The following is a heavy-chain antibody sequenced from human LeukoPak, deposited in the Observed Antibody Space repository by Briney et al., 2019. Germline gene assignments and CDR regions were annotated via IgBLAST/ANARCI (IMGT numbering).Heavy chain of an antibody. CDR2: ISGSGGST. Sequence: GGSLRLSCAASGFTFDDYGMNWVRQAPGKGLEWVSAISGSGGSTYYADSVKGRFTISRDNSKNTLYLQMNSLRAEDTAVYYCAKDGRYDSSGYYYGGLGYYFDYWGQGTLVTVSS. D-gene: IGHD3-22*01. J-gene: IGHJ4*02. CDR3: AKDGRYDSSGYYYGGLGYYFDY. CDR1: GFTFDDYG. V-gene: IGHV3-23*01.